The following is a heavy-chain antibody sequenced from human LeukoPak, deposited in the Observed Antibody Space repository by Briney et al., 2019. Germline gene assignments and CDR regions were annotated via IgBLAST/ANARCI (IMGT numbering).Heavy chain of an antibody. V-gene: IGHV4-39*07. CDR3: ARRRMYGLTMVRGATAAVWFDP. CDR2: INHSGST. Sequence: SETLSLTCTVSGGSISSSSYYWSWIRQPPGKGLEWIGEINHSGSTNYNPSLKSRVTISVDTSKNQFSLKLSSVTAADTAVYYCARRRMYGLTMVRGATAAVWFDPWGQGTLVTVSS. CDR1: GGSISSSSYY. J-gene: IGHJ5*02. D-gene: IGHD3-10*01.